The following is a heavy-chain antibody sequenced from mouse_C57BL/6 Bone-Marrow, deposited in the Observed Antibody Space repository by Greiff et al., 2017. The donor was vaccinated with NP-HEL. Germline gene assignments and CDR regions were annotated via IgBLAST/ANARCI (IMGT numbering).Heavy chain of an antibody. CDR2: INPYNGGT. Sequence: EVQLQQSGPVLVKPGASVKMSCKASGYTFTDYYMNWVKQSHGKSLEWIGVINPYNGGTSYNQKFKGKATLTVDKSSSTAYMELNSLTSEDSAVYYCARLVLRAMDYWGQGTSVTVSS. J-gene: IGHJ4*01. CDR3: ARLVLRAMDY. CDR1: GYTFTDYY. D-gene: IGHD1-1*01. V-gene: IGHV1-19*01.